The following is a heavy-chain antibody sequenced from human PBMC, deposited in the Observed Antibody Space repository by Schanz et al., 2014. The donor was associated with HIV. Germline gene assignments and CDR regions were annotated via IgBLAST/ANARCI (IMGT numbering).Heavy chain of an antibody. J-gene: IGHJ6*02. D-gene: IGHD3-22*01. CDR1: GFTYRNYG. Sequence: QEQLVESGGGVVQPGRYLRLSCAASGFTYRNYGMHWVRQAPGKGLEWVAVIWVDGTSKFYADSVKGRFTISRDNSKNTLYLQVKRLRTEDTAVYFCAKDGNLYDSRYRGKGNYYHYYGMDVWGQGTTVTVS. CDR3: AKDGNLYDSRYRGKGNYYHYYGMDV. CDR2: IWVDGTSK. V-gene: IGHV3-33*06.